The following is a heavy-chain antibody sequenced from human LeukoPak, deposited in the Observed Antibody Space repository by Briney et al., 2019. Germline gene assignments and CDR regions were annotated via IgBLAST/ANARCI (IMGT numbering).Heavy chain of an antibody. CDR2: IWSDGTNS. Sequence: PGRSLRLSCATSGFTFSHYGMHWVRQAPGKGVEGVAVIWSDGTNSFYGAPVKGRFTISRDNFQRTVYLQMNSLRAEDTAVYYCAKDAQRGFDYSNSLDKWGQGTLVTVSS. CDR3: AKDAQRGFDYSNSLDK. CDR1: GFTFSHYG. D-gene: IGHD4-11*01. V-gene: IGHV3-33*06. J-gene: IGHJ4*02.